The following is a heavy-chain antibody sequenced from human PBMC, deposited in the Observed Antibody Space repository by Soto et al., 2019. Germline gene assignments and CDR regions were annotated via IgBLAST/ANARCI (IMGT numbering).Heavy chain of an antibody. J-gene: IGHJ4*02. D-gene: IGHD2-15*01. Sequence: ASVKVSCKASGYTFTSYGISWVRQAPGQGLEWMGWISAYNGNTNYAQKLQGRVTMTTDTSTSTAYMELSSLRSEDTAVYYCAREDIVVVVAATREGYFDYWGQGTLVTVSS. CDR3: AREDIVVVVAATREGYFDY. CDR2: ISAYNGNT. CDR1: GYTFTSYG. V-gene: IGHV1-18*01.